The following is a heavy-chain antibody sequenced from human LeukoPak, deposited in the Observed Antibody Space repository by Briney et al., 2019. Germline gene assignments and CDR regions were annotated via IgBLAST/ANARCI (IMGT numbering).Heavy chain of an antibody. J-gene: IGHJ6*02. CDR2: FDPEDGET. CDR1: GYTLTELS. D-gene: IGHD3-3*01. CDR3: ARAGTIFGVVISASDYYYYGMDV. Sequence: ASVKVSCKVSGYTLTELSMHWVRQAPGKGLEWMGGFDPEDGETTYAQKFQGRVTMTEDTSTDTAYMELSSLRSEDTAVYYCARAGTIFGVVISASDYYYYGMDVWGQGTTVTVSS. V-gene: IGHV1-24*01.